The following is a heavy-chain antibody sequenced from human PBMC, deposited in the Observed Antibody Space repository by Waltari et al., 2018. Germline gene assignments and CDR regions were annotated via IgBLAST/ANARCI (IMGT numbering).Heavy chain of an antibody. CDR1: GGSISSHY. D-gene: IGHD3-3*01. Sequence: QVQLQESGPGLVKPSETLSLTCTVSGGSISSHYWSWIRQPPGKGLEWIGYIYYIGSTNYNPSLKSRVTISVDTSKNQFSLKLSSVTAAETAVYYCARLGYDFWSGYHYGMDVWGQGTTVTVSS. V-gene: IGHV4-59*11. J-gene: IGHJ6*02. CDR2: IYYIGST. CDR3: ARLGYDFWSGYHYGMDV.